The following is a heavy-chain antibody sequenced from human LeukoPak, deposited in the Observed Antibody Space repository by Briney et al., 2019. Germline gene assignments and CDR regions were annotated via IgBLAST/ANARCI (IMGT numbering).Heavy chain of an antibody. Sequence: KESGPTLVNPTQTLTLTCTFSGFSLSTSGVGVGWIRQPPGKALEWLALIYWDDDKRYSPSLKSRLTITKDTSKNQVVLTMTNMDPVDTATYYCAHRPLHGSGRGGAFDIWGQGTMVTVSS. CDR3: AHRPLHGSGRGGAFDI. D-gene: IGHD3-10*01. CDR2: IYWDDDK. CDR1: GFSLSTSGVG. J-gene: IGHJ3*02. V-gene: IGHV2-5*02.